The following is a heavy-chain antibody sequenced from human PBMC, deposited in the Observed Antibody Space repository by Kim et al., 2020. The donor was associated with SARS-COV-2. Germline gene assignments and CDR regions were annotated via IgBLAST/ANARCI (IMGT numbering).Heavy chain of an antibody. CDR1: GGSFSGYY. CDR3: ARGYCSGGSCYSFDY. V-gene: IGHV4-34*01. Sequence: SETLSLTCAVYGGSFSGYYWSWIRQPPGKGLEWIGEINHSGSTNYNPSLKSRVTISVDTSKNQFSLKLSSVTAADTAVYYCARGYCSGGSCYSFDYWGQGTLVTVSS. D-gene: IGHD2-15*01. J-gene: IGHJ4*02. CDR2: INHSGST.